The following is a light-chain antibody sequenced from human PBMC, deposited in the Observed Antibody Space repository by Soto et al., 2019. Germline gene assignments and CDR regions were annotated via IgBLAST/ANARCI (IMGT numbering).Light chain of an antibody. Sequence: EIVLTQSPATLSLSPGERATLSCRASQSVSSYLAWYQQKPGQAPRLLIYDASNRATGIPARFSGSGSGTDFTLTISSLEPEDFAVYYCQQRSYWLTFGGRTKVEIK. CDR1: QSVSSY. J-gene: IGKJ4*01. V-gene: IGKV3-11*01. CDR2: DAS. CDR3: QQRSYWLT.